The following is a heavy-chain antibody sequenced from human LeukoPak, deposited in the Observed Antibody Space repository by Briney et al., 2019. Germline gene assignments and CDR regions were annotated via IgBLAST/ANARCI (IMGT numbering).Heavy chain of an antibody. Sequence: PGGSLRLSCAASGFTFSSYAMNWVRQAAGKGLEWVSAISTGGGGTYYADSVQGRFTIPRDNSKNTLYLQMNSLRAEDTAIYYCAKIVVVVAATHGFDYWGQGTLVTVSS. CDR1: GFTFSSYA. CDR3: AKIVVVVAATHGFDY. CDR2: ISTGGGGT. D-gene: IGHD2-15*01. V-gene: IGHV3-23*01. J-gene: IGHJ4*02.